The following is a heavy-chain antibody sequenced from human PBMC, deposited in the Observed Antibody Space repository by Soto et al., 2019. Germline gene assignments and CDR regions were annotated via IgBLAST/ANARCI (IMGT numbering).Heavy chain of an antibody. V-gene: IGHV3-33*01. Sequence: LRLSCAASGFTFSSYGMHWVRQAPGKGLEWVAVIWYDGSNKYYADSVKGRFTISRDNSKNTLYLQMNSLRAEDTAVYYCARGTYYYDSSGYYYTFDYWGQGTLVTVSS. J-gene: IGHJ4*02. CDR3: ARGTYYYDSSGYYYTFDY. CDR2: IWYDGSNK. CDR1: GFTFSSYG. D-gene: IGHD3-22*01.